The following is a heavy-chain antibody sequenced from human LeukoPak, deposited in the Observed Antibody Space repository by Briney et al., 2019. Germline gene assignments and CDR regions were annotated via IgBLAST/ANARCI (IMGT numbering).Heavy chain of an antibody. CDR3: ENDYHPGGATAACYLDY. J-gene: IGHJ4*02. V-gene: IGHV3-20*04. CDR1: GFTFDNYG. D-gene: IGHD1-26*01. Sequence: GGYLRLSCAASGFTFDNYGMSWVRQAPGKGLEWVSGINWNGGSTGYADSVKGRFTISRDNAKNSLYLQMNSLIAEDTALCYCENDYHPGGATAACYLDYWAQGTLLTVSS. CDR2: INWNGGST.